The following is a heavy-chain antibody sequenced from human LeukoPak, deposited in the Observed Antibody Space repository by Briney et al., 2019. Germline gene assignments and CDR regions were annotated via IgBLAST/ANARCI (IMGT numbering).Heavy chain of an antibody. J-gene: IGHJ4*02. V-gene: IGHV3-23*01. Sequence: GGSLRLSCAASGFTFNRYAMSWVRQAPGKGLEWVASISGSGGSTYYADSVKGRFTISRDNSKNTLYLQMNSLRAEDTAVYYCAKDPFGGVSITFDYWGQESLVTVSS. CDR3: AKDPFGGVSITFDY. D-gene: IGHD3-16*01. CDR1: GFTFNRYA. CDR2: ISGSGGST.